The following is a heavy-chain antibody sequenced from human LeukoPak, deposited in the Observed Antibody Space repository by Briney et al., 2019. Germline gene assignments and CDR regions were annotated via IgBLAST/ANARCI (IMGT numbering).Heavy chain of an antibody. D-gene: IGHD4-17*01. Sequence: PGGSLRLXCAASGFTFSSYAMSWVRQAPGKGLEWVSAISGSGGSTYYADSVKGRFTISRDNSKNTLYLQMNSLRAEDTAVYYCAKVDYGDLYYFDYWGQGTLVTVSS. J-gene: IGHJ4*02. CDR2: ISGSGGST. V-gene: IGHV3-23*01. CDR3: AKVDYGDLYYFDY. CDR1: GFTFSSYA.